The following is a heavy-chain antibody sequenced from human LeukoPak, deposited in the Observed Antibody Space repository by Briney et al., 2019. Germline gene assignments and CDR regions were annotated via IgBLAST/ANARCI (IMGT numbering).Heavy chain of an antibody. CDR1: GFTVSSNY. J-gene: IGHJ6*02. D-gene: IGHD3-10*01. CDR3: ARDYYGSDYGMDV. Sequence: GGSLRLSCAASGFTVSSNYMSWVRQAPGKGLEWVSVIYGGGSTYYADSVKGRFTISRDNSKNTLYLQMHSLRAEDTAVYYCARDYYGSDYGMDVWGQGTTVTVSS. CDR2: IYGGGST. V-gene: IGHV3-66*01.